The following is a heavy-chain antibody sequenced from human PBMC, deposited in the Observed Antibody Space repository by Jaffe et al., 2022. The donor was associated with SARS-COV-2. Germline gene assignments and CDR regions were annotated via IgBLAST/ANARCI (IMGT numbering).Heavy chain of an antibody. Sequence: EVQLVESGGGVVQPGGSLRLSCAASGFTFDDYAMHWVRQAPGKGLEWVSLISGDGGSTYYADSVKGRFTISRDNSKNSLYLQMNSLRTEDTALYYCAKEHSGSYPRGGMDVWGQGTTVTVSS. CDR3: AKEHSGSYPRGGMDV. D-gene: IGHD1-26*01. J-gene: IGHJ6*02. CDR2: ISGDGGST. CDR1: GFTFDDYA. V-gene: IGHV3-43*02.